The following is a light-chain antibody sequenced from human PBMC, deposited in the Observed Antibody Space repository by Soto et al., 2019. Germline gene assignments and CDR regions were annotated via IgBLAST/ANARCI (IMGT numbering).Light chain of an antibody. CDR3: QSYDSNNWV. CDR1: SGSIASNY. CDR2: EDN. J-gene: IGLJ3*02. Sequence: QSVSEAPGKTVTISCTGSSGSIASNYVQWYQQRPGSAPTTVIYEDNRRPSGVPDRFSGSIDNSSNSASLTISGLKTEDEADYYCQSYDSNNWVFGGGTKVTVL. V-gene: IGLV6-57*02.